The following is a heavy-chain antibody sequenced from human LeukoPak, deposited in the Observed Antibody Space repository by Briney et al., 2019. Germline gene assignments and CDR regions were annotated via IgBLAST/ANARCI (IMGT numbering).Heavy chain of an antibody. D-gene: IGHD4-17*01. CDR2: IYTSGST. Sequence: SETLSLTCTVSGGSISNYYWSWIRQPAGKGLEWIGRIYTSGSTHYNPSLKSRVTISVDTSKNQFSLKLSSVTAADTAVYYCAREFGYAVTSLDYWGQGTLVTVSS. CDR3: AREFGYAVTSLDY. J-gene: IGHJ4*02. V-gene: IGHV4-4*07. CDR1: GGSISNYY.